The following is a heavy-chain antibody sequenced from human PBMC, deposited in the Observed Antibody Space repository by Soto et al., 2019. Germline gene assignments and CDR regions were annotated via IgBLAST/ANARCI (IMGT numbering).Heavy chain of an antibody. CDR3: ARDLRSILTGYVFLNWFDP. CDR2: ISAYNGNT. Sequence: QVQLVQSGAEVKKPGASVKVSCKASGYTFTSYGISWVRQAPGQGLEWMGWISAYNGNTNYAQKLQGRVTMTTDTSTSTAYMELRSLRSDDTAVYYCARDLRSILTGYVFLNWFDPWGQGTLVTVSS. J-gene: IGHJ5*02. CDR1: GYTFTSYG. D-gene: IGHD3-9*01. V-gene: IGHV1-18*01.